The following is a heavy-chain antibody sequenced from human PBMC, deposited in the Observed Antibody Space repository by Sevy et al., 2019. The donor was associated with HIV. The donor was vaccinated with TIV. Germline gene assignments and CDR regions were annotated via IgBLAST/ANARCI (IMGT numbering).Heavy chain of an antibody. CDR3: ARGGAGRRFDYYYYMDV. J-gene: IGHJ6*03. D-gene: IGHD6-6*01. CDR2: VYYTGKT. CDR1: GVSITRSY. Sequence: SETLSLTCNVSGVSITRSYWNWIRQTPGKGLEWIAFVYYTGKTNYNPSLKSRVTVSLDTSKTQFSLTLSSVTAADTAVYYCARGGAGRRFDYYYYMDVWGKGTTVTVSS. V-gene: IGHV4-59*01.